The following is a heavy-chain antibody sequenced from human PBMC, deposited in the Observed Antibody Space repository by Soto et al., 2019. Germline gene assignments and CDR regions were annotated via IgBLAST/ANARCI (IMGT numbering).Heavy chain of an antibody. CDR2: IYPGDPDT. Sequence: GESLKISCKGSGYIFRTSWIVWVLQMPVKGLEWMGIIYPGDPDTRYSPSFQGQVTISAGKSISTAYLQWSSLKASDTAMYYCARSALDSASTLPVAFDIWGQGTMVTVSS. V-gene: IGHV5-51*01. J-gene: IGHJ3*02. CDR3: ARSALDSASTLPVAFDI. CDR1: GYIFRTSW. D-gene: IGHD6-25*01.